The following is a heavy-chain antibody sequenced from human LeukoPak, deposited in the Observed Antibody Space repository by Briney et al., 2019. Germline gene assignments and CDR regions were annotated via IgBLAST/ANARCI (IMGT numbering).Heavy chain of an antibody. CDR3: ARGYCSGGSCYSGDYYYYGMDV. Sequence: ASVKVSCKASGYTFTSYGISWVRQAPGQGLEWMGGIIPIFGTANYAQKFQGRVTITADESTSTAYMELSSLRSEDTAVYYCARGYCSGGSCYSGDYYYYGMDVWGQGTTVTVSS. CDR1: GYTFTSYG. J-gene: IGHJ6*02. CDR2: IIPIFGTA. V-gene: IGHV1-69*13. D-gene: IGHD2-15*01.